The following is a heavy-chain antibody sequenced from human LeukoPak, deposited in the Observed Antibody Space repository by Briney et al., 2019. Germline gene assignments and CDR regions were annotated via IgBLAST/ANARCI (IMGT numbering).Heavy chain of an antibody. J-gene: IGHJ5*02. CDR2: IYHSGST. CDR1: GYSISSCYY. CDR3: ARWVAVRFDP. Sequence: SETLSLTCTVSGYSISSCYYWGWIRPPPREGQEWMERIYHSGSTYYNPSLKSRVTISVGTSKQQFSLKLSSVTATDTAVYYCARWVAVRFDPWGQGTLVTVSS. V-gene: IGHV4-38-2*02. D-gene: IGHD2-15*01.